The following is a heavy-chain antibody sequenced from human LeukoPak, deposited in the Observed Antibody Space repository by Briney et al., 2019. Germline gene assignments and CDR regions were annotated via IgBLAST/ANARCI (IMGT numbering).Heavy chain of an antibody. CDR3: TRERRGSYYAFES. CDR1: GFTFNIYA. D-gene: IGHD1-26*01. Sequence: PGGSLRLSCAASGFTFNIYAMNWVRQASGKGLEWVSTISGSGISTYYADSVKGRFTVSRDNAKNSVALQLDGLRADDTAVYFCTRERRGSYYAFESWGQGTLVTVSS. CDR2: ISGSGIST. J-gene: IGHJ4*02. V-gene: IGHV3-23*01.